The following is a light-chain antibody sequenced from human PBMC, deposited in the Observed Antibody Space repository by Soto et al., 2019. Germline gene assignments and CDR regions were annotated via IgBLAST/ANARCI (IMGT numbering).Light chain of an antibody. Sequence: DIQMTQSPSTLSASVGDRVNITCRASQSINNWLAWYQQKPGKAPKLLIYKASSLESGVPSRFSGGGSGTEFTLTISGLQPDDFATYYCQRYNSPLTFGGGTQVEIK. CDR3: QRYNSPLT. V-gene: IGKV1-5*03. CDR2: KAS. J-gene: IGKJ4*01. CDR1: QSINNW.